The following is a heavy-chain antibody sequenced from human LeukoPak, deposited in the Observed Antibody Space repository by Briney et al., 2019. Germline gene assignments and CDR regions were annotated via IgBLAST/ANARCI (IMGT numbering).Heavy chain of an antibody. D-gene: IGHD1-26*01. Sequence: TGGSLRLSGEASGFTFRDYGIHWFRQAPGKGLEGGAFIQNDGGNKYYADSVKGRFTISRDNSKNTLYLHMNSLRPEDTAVYHCAKDEIQGVVGAGPGYWGQGTLVTVSS. CDR1: GFTFRDYG. CDR3: AKDEIQGVVGAGPGY. V-gene: IGHV3-30*02. J-gene: IGHJ4*02. CDR2: IQNDGGNK.